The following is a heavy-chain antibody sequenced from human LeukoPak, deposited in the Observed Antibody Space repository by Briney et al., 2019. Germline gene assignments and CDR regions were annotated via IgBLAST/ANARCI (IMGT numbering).Heavy chain of an antibody. J-gene: IGHJ6*03. CDR3: ATELLPIAAAGSPSDYYYMDV. CDR2: FDPEDGET. Sequence: ASVKVSCKVSGYTLTELSMHWVRQAPGKGLEWMGGFDPEDGETIYAQKFQGRVTMTEDTSTDTAYMELSSLRSEDTAVYYCATELLPIAAAGSPSDYYYMDVWGKGTTVTVSS. D-gene: IGHD6-13*01. V-gene: IGHV1-24*01. CDR1: GYTLTELS.